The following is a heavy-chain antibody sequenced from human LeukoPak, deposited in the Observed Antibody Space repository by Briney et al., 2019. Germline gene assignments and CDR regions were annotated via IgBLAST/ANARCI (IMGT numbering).Heavy chain of an antibody. CDR1: GDSISSRGYY. V-gene: IGHV4-31*03. CDR3: TRDLRLPRGIGAFHI. Sequence: SETLSLTCTVSGDSISSRGYYWSWIRQHPGKGLEWMGYIYYSGSTYYNPSLRSRVTISADTSKNLFSLKLRSVTPADTAIYYCTRDLRLPRGIGAFHIWGQGTMVSVSS. CDR2: IYYSGST. J-gene: IGHJ3*02. D-gene: IGHD5/OR15-5a*01.